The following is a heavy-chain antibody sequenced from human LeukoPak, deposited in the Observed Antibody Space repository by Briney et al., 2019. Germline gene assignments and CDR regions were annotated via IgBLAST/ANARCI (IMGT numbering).Heavy chain of an antibody. J-gene: IGHJ4*02. Sequence: SETLSLTCAVDGGSFSGYYWSWIRQPPGKGLEWIGEINHSGSTNYNPSLKSRVTISVDTSKNQFSLKLSSVTAADTAVYYCARVPYYSVWGDRRPEYYLDYGGQGPLVTVS. CDR3: ARVPYYSVWGDRRPEYYLDY. CDR1: GGSFSGYY. D-gene: IGHD3-16*01. CDR2: INHSGST. V-gene: IGHV4-34*01.